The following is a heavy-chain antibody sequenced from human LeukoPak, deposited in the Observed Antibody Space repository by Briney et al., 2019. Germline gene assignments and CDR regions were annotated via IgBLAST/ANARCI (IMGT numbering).Heavy chain of an antibody. J-gene: IGHJ4*02. D-gene: IGHD4-11*01. Sequence: SQTLSLTCAISGDSFSSNSAAWNWLRQSPSRGLEWLGRTYYRSKWYNEYAVSVKSRITINPDTSKNQLFLQLNSATPEDTAVYYCAREKDYIGFDYWGQGTLVTVSS. CDR1: GDSFSSNSAA. CDR2: TYYRSKWYN. CDR3: AREKDYIGFDY. V-gene: IGHV6-1*01.